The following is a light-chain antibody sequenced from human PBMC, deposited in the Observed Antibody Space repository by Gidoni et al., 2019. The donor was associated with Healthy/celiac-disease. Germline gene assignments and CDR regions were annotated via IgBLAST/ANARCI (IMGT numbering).Light chain of an antibody. CDR3: NCRDSSGYHLV. CDR1: SLRNYF. CDR2: GEN. Sequence: SSELTQDPSVSVALGHTVRITCQGDSLRNYFASLYQQKPGQTPLLVMYGENNQPSGIPDRFSGSSSGNTASLIIAGAQAEDEGDFYCNCRDSSGYHLVFGGGTRLTVL. J-gene: IGLJ2*01. V-gene: IGLV3-19*01.